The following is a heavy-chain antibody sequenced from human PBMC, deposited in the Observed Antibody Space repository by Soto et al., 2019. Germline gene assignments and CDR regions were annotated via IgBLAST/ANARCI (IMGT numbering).Heavy chain of an antibody. CDR1: GFTFSTYS. CDR3: ARYDSSGYYWPYYYYGMDL. J-gene: IGHJ6*04. CDR2: ISSSGSYI. V-gene: IGHV3-21*01. Sequence: EVQLVESGGGLVKPGGSLRLSCAASGFTFSTYSMNWVRQAPGKGLEWVSSISSSGSYIYYADSVKGRFTISRDNAKNSLYLQMNSLRAEDTAVYYCARYDSSGYYWPYYYYGMDLWGKGTTVTVSS. D-gene: IGHD3-22*01.